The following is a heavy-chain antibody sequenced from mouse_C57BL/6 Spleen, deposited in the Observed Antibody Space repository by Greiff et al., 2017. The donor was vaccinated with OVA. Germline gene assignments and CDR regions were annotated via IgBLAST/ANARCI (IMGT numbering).Heavy chain of an antibody. CDR2: IYPGSGST. V-gene: IGHV1-55*01. J-gene: IGHJ2*01. CDR1: GYTFTSYW. Sequence: QVQLQQPGAELVKPGASVKMSCKASGYTFTSYWITWVKQRPGQGLEWIGDIYPGSGSTNYNEKFKSKATLTVDTSSSTAYMQLSSLTSEDSAVDYCAREYYGSSSWYFDYWGQGTTLTVSS. D-gene: IGHD1-1*01. CDR3: AREYYGSSSWYFDY.